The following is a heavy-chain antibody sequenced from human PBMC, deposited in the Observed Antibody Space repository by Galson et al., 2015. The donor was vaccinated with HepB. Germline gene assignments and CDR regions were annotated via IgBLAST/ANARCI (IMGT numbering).Heavy chain of an antibody. CDR2: ISSSSSTI. V-gene: IGHV3-48*01. CDR3: ARLYTIFGVAPDY. J-gene: IGHJ4*02. CDR1: GFTFSSYS. D-gene: IGHD3-3*01. Sequence: SLRLSCAASGFTFSSYSMNWVRQAPGKGLEWVSYISSSSSTIYYADSVKGRFTISRDNAKNSLYLQMNSLRAEDTAVYYCARLYTIFGVAPDYWGQGTLVTVSS.